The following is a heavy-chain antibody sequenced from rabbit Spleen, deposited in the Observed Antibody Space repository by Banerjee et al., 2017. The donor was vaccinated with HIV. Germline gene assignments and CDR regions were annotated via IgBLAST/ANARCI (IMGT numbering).Heavy chain of an antibody. J-gene: IGHJ6*01. V-gene: IGHV1S40*01. CDR2: IEVGSSAFT. CDR1: GVSFSFSSY. Sequence: QSLEESGGGLVKPGASLTLTCTASGVSFSFSSYMCWVRQAPGKGLEWIACIEVGSSAFTYFATWAKGRFTISKTSSTTVTLQVTRLIAADTATYFCARDTGSSFSSYGMDLWGPGTLVTVS. CDR3: ARDTGSSFSSYGMDL. D-gene: IGHD8-1*01.